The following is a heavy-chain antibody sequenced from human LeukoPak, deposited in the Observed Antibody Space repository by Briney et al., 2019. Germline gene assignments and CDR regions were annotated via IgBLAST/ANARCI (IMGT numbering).Heavy chain of an antibody. J-gene: IGHJ4*02. CDR3: AKDRYSSGWYTIDY. D-gene: IGHD6-19*01. Sequence: QPGGSLRLSCAASGFTFSSYAMSWVRQAPGKGLEWVSAISGSGGSTYYADSVKGRFAISRDNSKNSLYLQMNSLRAEDTALYYCAKDRYSSGWYTIDYWGQGTLVTVSS. V-gene: IGHV3-23*01. CDR1: GFTFSSYA. CDR2: ISGSGGST.